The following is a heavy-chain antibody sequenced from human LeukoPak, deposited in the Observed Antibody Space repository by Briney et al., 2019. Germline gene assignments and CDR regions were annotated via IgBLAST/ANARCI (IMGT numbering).Heavy chain of an antibody. Sequence: GGSPRLSCAASGFTFSSYAMSWVRQAPGKGLEWVSAISGSGGSTYYADSVKGRFTISRDNSKNTLYLQMNSLRAEDTAVYYCAKDLSSGWYYFDYWGQGTLVTVSS. CDR2: ISGSGGST. D-gene: IGHD6-19*01. CDR3: AKDLSSGWYYFDY. CDR1: GFTFSSYA. J-gene: IGHJ4*02. V-gene: IGHV3-23*01.